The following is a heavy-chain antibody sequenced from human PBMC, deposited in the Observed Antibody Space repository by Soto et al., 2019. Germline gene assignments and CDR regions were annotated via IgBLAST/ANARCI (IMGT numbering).Heavy chain of an antibody. CDR2: ISAYNGNT. CDR1: GYTFNSYG. J-gene: IGHJ4*02. D-gene: IGHD2-21*01. V-gene: IGHV1-18*01. Sequence: ASVKVSCTASGYTFNSYGISWVRQDPGQGLEWMGWISAYNGNTNYAQKLQGRVTMTTDTSTSTAYMELRSLRSDDTAVYYCARDGQRNCGGDCYQGYWGQGTLVTVSS. CDR3: ARDGQRNCGGDCYQGY.